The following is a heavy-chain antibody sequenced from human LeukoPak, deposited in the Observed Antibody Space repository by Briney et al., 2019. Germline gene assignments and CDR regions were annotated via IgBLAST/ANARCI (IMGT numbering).Heavy chain of an antibody. D-gene: IGHD3-9*01. CDR3: ARGAYYDILTGYPVFDY. CDR1: GFTFSSYA. V-gene: IGHV3-30-3*01. CDR2: ISYDGSNK. Sequence: GRSLRLSCAASGFTFSSYAMHWVRQAPGKGLEWVAVISYDGSNKYYADSVKGRFTISRDNSKNTLYLQMNSLRAEDTAVYYCARGAYYDILTGYPVFDYWGQGTLVTVSS. J-gene: IGHJ4*02.